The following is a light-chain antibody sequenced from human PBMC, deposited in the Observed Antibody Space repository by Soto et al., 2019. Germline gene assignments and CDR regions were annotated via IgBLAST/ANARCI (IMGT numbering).Light chain of an antibody. CDR1: XXXXXX. V-gene: IGKV1-5*03. CDR3: QQYNSYPWT. J-gene: IGKJ1*01. CDR2: KAS. Sequence: QSXSTXSXXVGXXXXXTCXAXXXXXXXLAWYQQKPGKAPKLLIYKASSLESGVPSRFSGSGSGTEFTLTISSLQPDDFATYYCQQYNSYPWTFGQGTKVEIK.